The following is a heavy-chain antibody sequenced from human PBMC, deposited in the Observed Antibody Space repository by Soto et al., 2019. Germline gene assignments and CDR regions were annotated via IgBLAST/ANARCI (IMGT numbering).Heavy chain of an antibody. CDR2: IYPGDSDT. V-gene: IGHV5-51*01. CDR3: ARAGRLEMVTIQPQIDY. D-gene: IGHD5-18*01. CDR1: GYSFTTYW. Sequence: GESLKISCKGSGYSFTTYWIGWVRQMPGKGLEWMGIIYPGDSDTRYSPSFQGQVTISADKSISTAYLQWSSLKASDTAMYYCARAGRLEMVTIQPQIDYWGQGTLVTVSS. J-gene: IGHJ4*02.